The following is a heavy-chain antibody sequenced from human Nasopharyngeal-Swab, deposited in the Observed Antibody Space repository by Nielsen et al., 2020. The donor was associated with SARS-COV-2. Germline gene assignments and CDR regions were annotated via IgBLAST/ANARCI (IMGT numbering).Heavy chain of an antibody. CDR2: ISSSSSYI. D-gene: IGHD3-22*01. J-gene: IGHJ6*02. CDR1: GFTLSSYS. CDR3: ARVVTMINYYYYGMDV. Sequence: GESLKISCAASGFTLSSYSMNWVRQAPGKGLEWVSSISSSSSYIYYADSVKGRFTISRDNAKNSLYLQMNSLRAEDTAVYYCARVVTMINYYYYGMDVWGQGTTVTVSS. V-gene: IGHV3-21*01.